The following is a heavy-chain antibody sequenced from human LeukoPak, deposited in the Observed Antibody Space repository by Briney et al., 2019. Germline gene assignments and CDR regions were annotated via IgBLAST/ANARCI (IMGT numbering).Heavy chain of an antibody. Sequence: GASVKVSCKASGYTFTSYGISWVRQAPGQGLEWMGWISAYNGNTNYAQKLQGRVTMTTDTSTSTAYMELRSLRSDDTAVYYCARGGYDFWSGYLNWFDPWGQGTLVTVSS. V-gene: IGHV1-18*01. CDR3: ARGGYDFWSGYLNWFDP. CDR2: ISAYNGNT. CDR1: GYTFTSYG. D-gene: IGHD3-3*01. J-gene: IGHJ5*02.